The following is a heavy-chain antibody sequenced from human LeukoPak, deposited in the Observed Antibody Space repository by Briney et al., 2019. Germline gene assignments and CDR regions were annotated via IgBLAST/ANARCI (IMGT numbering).Heavy chain of an antibody. CDR1: GYTFTSYD. J-gene: IGHJ3*02. D-gene: IGHD3-22*01. CDR2: MSPNSGNT. V-gene: IGHV1-8*01. CDR3: AIINAREYYYDSSGPDAFDI. Sequence: ASVKVSCKASGYTFTSYDINWVRQATGQGLEWMGWMSPNSGNTGYAQKFQGRVTMTRNTSISTAYMELSSLRSEDTAVYYCAIINAREYYYDSSGPDAFDIWGQGTMVTVSS.